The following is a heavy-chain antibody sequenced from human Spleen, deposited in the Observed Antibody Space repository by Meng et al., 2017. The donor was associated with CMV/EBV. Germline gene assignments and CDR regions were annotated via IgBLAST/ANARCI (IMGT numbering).Heavy chain of an antibody. J-gene: IGHJ6*02. CDR3: AKPVVVVPAAVRYYYYAMDV. D-gene: IGHD2-2*01. V-gene: IGHV3-21*06. CDR2: ISSGSSYI. Sequence: GGSLRLSCAASGFTFRNYNMNWVRQAPGKGLEWVSSISSGSSYIYYADSVKGRFTISGDNAKNSLYLQMNSLRVEDTAVYYCAKPVVVVPAAVRYYYYAMDVWGQGTTVTVSS. CDR1: GFTFRNYN.